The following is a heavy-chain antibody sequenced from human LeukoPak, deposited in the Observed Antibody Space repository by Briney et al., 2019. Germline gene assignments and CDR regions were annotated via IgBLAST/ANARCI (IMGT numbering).Heavy chain of an antibody. J-gene: IGHJ6*02. V-gene: IGHV1-69*04. D-gene: IGHD3-22*01. CDR2: IIPILGIA. CDR3: ARAYYDLYYYYGMDV. CDR1: GGTFSSYA. Sequence: GASVKVSCKASGGTFSSYAISWVRQAPGQGLGWMGRIIPILGIANYAQKFQGRVTITADKSTSTAYMELSSLRSEDTAVYYCARAYYDLYYYYGMDVWGQGTTVTVSS.